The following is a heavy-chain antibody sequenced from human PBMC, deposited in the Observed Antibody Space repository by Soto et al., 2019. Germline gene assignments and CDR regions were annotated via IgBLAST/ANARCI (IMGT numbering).Heavy chain of an antibody. J-gene: IGHJ5*02. CDR1: GFTFSDYY. CDR2: ISSSSSYK. CDR3: ARDIGCGEYWFDP. V-gene: IGHV3-11*06. D-gene: IGHD3-10*01. Sequence: QVQLVESGGGLVKPGGSLRLSCAASGFTFSDYYMSWIRQAPGKGLEWVSYISSSSSYKNYADSVKGRFTISRDNAKNSLYLQMNSLRAEDTAVYYCARDIGCGEYWFDPWGQGTLVTVSS.